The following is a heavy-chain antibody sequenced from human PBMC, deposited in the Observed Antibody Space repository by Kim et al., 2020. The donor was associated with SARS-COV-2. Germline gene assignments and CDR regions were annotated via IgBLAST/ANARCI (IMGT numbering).Heavy chain of an antibody. CDR2: ISGSGGST. V-gene: IGHV3-23*01. J-gene: IGHJ2*01. D-gene: IGHD6-19*01. CDR3: AKGSGAVAGLGGRYFDL. CDR1: GFTFSSYA. Sequence: GGSLRLSCAASGFTFSSYAMSWVRQAPGKGLEWVSAISGSGGSTYYADSVKGRFTISRDNSKNTLYLQMNSLRAEDTAVYYCAKGSGAVAGLGGRYFDLWGRGTLVTVSS.